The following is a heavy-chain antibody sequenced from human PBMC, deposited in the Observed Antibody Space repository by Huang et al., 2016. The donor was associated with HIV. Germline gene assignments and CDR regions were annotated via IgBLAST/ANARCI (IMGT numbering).Heavy chain of an antibody. D-gene: IGHD5-18*01. CDR1: GYSFAKYW. CDR3: ARLDTARNYYYYGLDV. Sequence: EEQLVQSGAEVKKPGESLKISCAGSGYSFAKYWFGWVRQMPGKGLEWIGFIYPDDSDTRKSPSFQGQVSVSADKSISTAYLQWSSLKASDTAMYYCARLDTARNYYYYGLDVWGQGTSVIVSS. CDR2: IYPDDSDT. V-gene: IGHV5-51*01. J-gene: IGHJ6*02.